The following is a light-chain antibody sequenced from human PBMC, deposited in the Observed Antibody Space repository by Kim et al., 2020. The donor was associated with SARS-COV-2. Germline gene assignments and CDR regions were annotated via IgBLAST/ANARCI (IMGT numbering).Light chain of an antibody. J-gene: IGLJ3*02. Sequence: LVQTVRITCQGDSLRSYYASWYQQKPGQAPVLVIYGKNNRPSGIPDRFSGSSSGNTASLTITGAQAEDEADYYCNSRDSSGNHLVFGGGTKLTVL. CDR1: SLRSYY. V-gene: IGLV3-19*01. CDR2: GKN. CDR3: NSRDSSGNHLV.